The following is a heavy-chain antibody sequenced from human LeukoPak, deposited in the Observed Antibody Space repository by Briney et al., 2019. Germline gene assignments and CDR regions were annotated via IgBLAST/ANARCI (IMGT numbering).Heavy chain of an antibody. Sequence: GGSLRLSCAASGSTVSSNYMNWVRQAPGKGLEWVSVIYSGGDTYYSDSVKGRFTISRDDSKNTLYLQMNSLRAEDTAVYYCAKDGGLGYCSGGSCYHGTYFDYWGQGTLVTVSS. D-gene: IGHD2-15*01. CDR3: AKDGGLGYCSGGSCYHGTYFDY. CDR1: GSTVSSNY. CDR2: IYSGGDT. J-gene: IGHJ4*02. V-gene: IGHV3-53*01.